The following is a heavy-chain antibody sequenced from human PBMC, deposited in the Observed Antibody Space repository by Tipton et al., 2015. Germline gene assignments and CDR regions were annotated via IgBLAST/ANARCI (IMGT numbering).Heavy chain of an antibody. D-gene: IGHD3-16*01. J-gene: IGHJ4*02. CDR1: GGAINNSNW. CDR2: IHHSGST. CDR3: ARIRGRYVMDY. Sequence: TLSLTCTVSGGAINNSNWWNWVRQPPGKGLEWIGEIHHSGSTNYNPSLKSRVTISVDTSKNQFFLNLSSVTAADTAVYYCARIRGRYVMDYWGQGTLVTVSS. V-gene: IGHV4-4*02.